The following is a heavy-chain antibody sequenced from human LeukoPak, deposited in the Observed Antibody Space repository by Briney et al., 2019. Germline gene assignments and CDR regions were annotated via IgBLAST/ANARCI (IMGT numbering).Heavy chain of an antibody. CDR1: GFTFSNCA. CDR3: AKIPDLQPPWYFDL. CDR2: VSGTGGST. Sequence: GGSLRLSCAASGFTFSNCAMNWVRQAPGKGLEWVSTVSGTGGSTYYAGSVKGRFTISKDNSKSTLYLQMNSLRAEDTAIYYCAKIPDLQPPWYFDLWGRGTLVTVSS. V-gene: IGHV3-23*01. J-gene: IGHJ2*01. D-gene: IGHD5-18*01.